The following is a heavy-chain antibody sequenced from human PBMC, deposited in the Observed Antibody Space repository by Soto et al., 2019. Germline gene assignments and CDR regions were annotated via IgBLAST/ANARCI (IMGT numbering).Heavy chain of an antibody. D-gene: IGHD7-27*01. J-gene: IGHJ4*02. CDR2: IDTNTGKP. V-gene: IGHV7-4-1*01. Sequence: QVKLVQSGSELKKPGASVKVSCKASGYTFTNHAMSWVRQAPGQGLEWMGWIDTNTGKPSYAQGFTGRFLFSLDTSVSTAYLQIYSLKAEDTAVYYCARDCEGGALGYWGQGTLVTVSS. CDR3: ARDCEGGALGY. CDR1: GYTFTNHA.